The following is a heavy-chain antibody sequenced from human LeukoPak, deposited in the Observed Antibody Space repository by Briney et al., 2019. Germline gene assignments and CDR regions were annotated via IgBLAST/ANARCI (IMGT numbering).Heavy chain of an antibody. CDR3: ARGAYGPNWFDP. Sequence: PSETLSLTCTVPGGSISSYYWSWIRQPPGKGLEWIGYIYYSGSTNYNPSLKSRVTISVDTSKNQFSLKLSSVTAADTAVYYCARGAYGPNWFDPWGQGTLVTVSS. CDR1: GGSISSYY. D-gene: IGHD1-26*01. V-gene: IGHV4-59*01. J-gene: IGHJ5*02. CDR2: IYYSGST.